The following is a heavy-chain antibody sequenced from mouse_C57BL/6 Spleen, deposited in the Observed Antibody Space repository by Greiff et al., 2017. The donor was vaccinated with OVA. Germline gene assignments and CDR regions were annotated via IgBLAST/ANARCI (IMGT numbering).Heavy chain of an antibody. CDR1: GFTFSDFY. CDR3: ARDAGSNYDYAMDY. D-gene: IGHD2-5*01. J-gene: IGHJ4*01. V-gene: IGHV7-1*01. CDR2: SRNKANDYTT. Sequence: EVKVVESGGGLVQSGRSLRLSCATSGFTFSDFYMEWVRQAPGKGLEWIAASRNKANDYTTEYSASVKGRFIVSRDTSQSILYLQMNALRAEDTAIYYCARDAGSNYDYAMDYWGQGTSVTVSS.